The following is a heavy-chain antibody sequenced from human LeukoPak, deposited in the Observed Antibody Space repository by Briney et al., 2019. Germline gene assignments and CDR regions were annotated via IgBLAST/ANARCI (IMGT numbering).Heavy chain of an antibody. CDR3: ARVITVRGVIFDY. D-gene: IGHD3-16*01. CDR2: IYYSGST. V-gene: IGHV4-59*01. Sequence: SETLSLTCTVSGGSISSYYWSWIRQPPGKGLEWIGYIYYSGSTYYNPSLKSRVTISVDTSKNQFSLKLSSVTAADTAVYYCARVITVRGVIFDYWGQGTLVTVSS. J-gene: IGHJ4*02. CDR1: GGSISSYY.